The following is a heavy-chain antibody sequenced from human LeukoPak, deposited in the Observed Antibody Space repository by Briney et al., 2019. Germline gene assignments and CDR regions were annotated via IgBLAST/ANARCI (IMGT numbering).Heavy chain of an antibody. V-gene: IGHV3-30*18. CDR3: AKDQNWRISSGYPPDY. CDR1: GFXXSXXG. CDR2: XSXDXSNK. D-gene: IGHD3-22*01. Sequence: GGSLRLSCAASGFXXSXXGMXWVXXXPGKXXXXVAXXSXDXSNKYYADSVKGRFTISRDNSKDTLYLQMNSLRAEDTAVYYCAKDQNWRISSGYPPDYWGQGTLVTVSS. J-gene: IGHJ4*02.